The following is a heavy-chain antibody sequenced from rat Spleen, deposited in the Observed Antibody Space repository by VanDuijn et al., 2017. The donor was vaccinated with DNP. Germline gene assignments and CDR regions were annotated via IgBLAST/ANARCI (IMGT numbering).Heavy chain of an antibody. D-gene: IGHD1-10*01. CDR1: GFTFSDYY. V-gene: IGHV5-20*01. CDR2: ISYFGDNT. Sequence: EVQLVESGADLVQPGGSLKLSCAASGFTFSDYYMAWVRQAPTKGLELVAYISYFGDNTYSGDSVKGRFTISRDNAKSSLYLQMTSLRSEDTATYYCISTLEAPLDAWGQGTSVTVSS. J-gene: IGHJ4*01. CDR3: ISTLEAPLDA.